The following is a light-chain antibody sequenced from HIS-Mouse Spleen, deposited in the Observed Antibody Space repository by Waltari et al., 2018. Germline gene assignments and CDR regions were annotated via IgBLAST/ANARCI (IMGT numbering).Light chain of an antibody. Sequence: SYELTQPPSVSVSPGQTARITCSGEALPKTYAYWYQQKYGQAPVLVIYEDSKRPPGIPERFSGSSSGTMATLTISGAQVEDEADYYCYSTDSSGNHRVFGGGTKLTVL. CDR1: ALPKTY. V-gene: IGLV3-10*01. CDR3: YSTDSSGNHRV. CDR2: EDS. J-gene: IGLJ2*01.